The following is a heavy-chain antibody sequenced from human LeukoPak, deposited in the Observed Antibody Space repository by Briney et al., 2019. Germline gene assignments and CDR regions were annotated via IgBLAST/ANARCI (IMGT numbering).Heavy chain of an antibody. J-gene: IGHJ4*02. D-gene: IGHD3-22*01. V-gene: IGHV3-11*04. Sequence: GGSLRLSCAASGFTFSDYYMSWIRQAPGKGLEWVSYISSSGSTIYYADSVEGRSTISRDNAKNSLYLQMNSLRAEDTAVYYCARDRNYYDSSGYHRVDYWGQGTLVTVSS. CDR2: ISSSGSTI. CDR1: GFTFSDYY. CDR3: ARDRNYYDSSGYHRVDY.